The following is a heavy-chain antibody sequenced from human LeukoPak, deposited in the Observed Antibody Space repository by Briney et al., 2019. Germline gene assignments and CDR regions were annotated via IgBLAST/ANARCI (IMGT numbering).Heavy chain of an antibody. CDR3: ARQCGYYDRNGYAQEDCFEV. CDR1: AYSNT. Sequence: SQTLSLSGNVAAYSNTWAWIRQSPGKGLDWIGSIDYTGVTSYNSSLASRLAISFHSSRSLLSLKLNSVTAADTAMYYCARQCGYYDRNGYAQEDCFEVWGQGTMVTVSS. D-gene: IGHD3-22*01. V-gene: IGHV4-39*01. CDR2: IDYTGVT. J-gene: IGHJ3*01.